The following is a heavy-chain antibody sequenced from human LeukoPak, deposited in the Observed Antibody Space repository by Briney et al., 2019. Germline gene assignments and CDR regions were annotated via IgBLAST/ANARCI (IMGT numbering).Heavy chain of an antibody. J-gene: IGHJ4*02. V-gene: IGHV3-23*01. CDR1: GFTFSSYG. CDR3: AKVKGSEGYCSITSCLADY. Sequence: GGSLRLSCAVSGFTFSSYGMTWVRQAPGKGLEWVSAISSSGGNTYYAGSVKGRFTISRDNSKNTLYLQLNSLRSEDTAVYYCAKVKGSEGYCSITSCLADYWGQGTLVTVSS. D-gene: IGHD2-2*01. CDR2: ISSSGGNT.